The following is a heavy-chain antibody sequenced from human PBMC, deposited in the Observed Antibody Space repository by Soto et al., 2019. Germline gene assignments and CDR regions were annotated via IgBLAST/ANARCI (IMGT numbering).Heavy chain of an antibody. CDR1: GFTFSSYA. V-gene: IGHV3-23*01. CDR3: AKNTNYDILTGYLYYYYGMDV. D-gene: IGHD3-9*01. Sequence: GGSLRLSCAASGFTFSSYAMSWVRQAPGKGLEWVSAISGSGGSTYYADSVKGRFTISRDNSKNTLYLQMNSLRAKDTAVYYCAKNTNYDILTGYLYYYYGMDVWGQGTTVTVSS. CDR2: ISGSGGST. J-gene: IGHJ6*02.